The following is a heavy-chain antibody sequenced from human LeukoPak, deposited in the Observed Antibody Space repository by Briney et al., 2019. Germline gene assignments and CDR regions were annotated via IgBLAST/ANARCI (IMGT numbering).Heavy chain of an antibody. CDR3: AKVGAIVVVPAAMNY. CDR2: ISGSGGST. Sequence: GGSLRLSCAASGFTFSSYAMSWVRQALGKGLEWVSAISGSGGSTYYADSVKGRFTISRDNSKNTLYLQMNSLRAEDTAVYYCAKVGAIVVVPAAMNYWGQGTLVTVSS. J-gene: IGHJ4*02. D-gene: IGHD2-2*01. V-gene: IGHV3-23*01. CDR1: GFTFSSYA.